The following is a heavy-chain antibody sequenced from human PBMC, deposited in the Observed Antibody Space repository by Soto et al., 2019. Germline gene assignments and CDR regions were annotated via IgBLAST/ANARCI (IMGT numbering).Heavy chain of an antibody. CDR3: ARGRIIVAGGFDP. CDR2: MNPSTGNK. Sequence: QVQLVQSGAEVKKPGASVKVSCKASGYTFTSYDIIWVRQATGQGLEWMGWMNPSTGNKDSAEKFQGRFTMTRNTSISTVYMELSSLSFEDTAVYYCARGRIIVAGGFDPWGQGTLVTVSS. D-gene: IGHD6-19*01. CDR1: GYTFTSYD. J-gene: IGHJ5*02. V-gene: IGHV1-8*01.